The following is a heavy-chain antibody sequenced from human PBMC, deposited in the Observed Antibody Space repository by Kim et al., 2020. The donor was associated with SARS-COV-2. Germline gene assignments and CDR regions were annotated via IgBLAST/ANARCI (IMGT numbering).Heavy chain of an antibody. CDR2: IYYSGST. CDR1: GGSISSYY. V-gene: IGHV4-59*13. D-gene: IGHD5-12*01. Sequence: ETLSLTCTVSGGSISSYYWSWIRQPPGKGLEWIGYIYYSGSTNYNPSLKSRVTISVDTSKNQFSLKLSSVTAADTAVYYCAREPGSGYDSGFDYWGQGTLVTVSS. J-gene: IGHJ4*02. CDR3: AREPGSGYDSGFDY.